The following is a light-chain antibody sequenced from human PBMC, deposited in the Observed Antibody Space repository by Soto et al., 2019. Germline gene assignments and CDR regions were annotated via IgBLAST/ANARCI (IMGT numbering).Light chain of an antibody. CDR1: QSVGRSS. CDR2: GAS. Sequence: EIVLTQSPGTLSLSPGARATLSCRASQSVGRSSLAWYQQRPGQAPRLLIYGASSRATGIPDRFSGSGSGTDFTLTISRLEPEDVAVYYCQQYGSSLRTFGQGTKVEIK. J-gene: IGKJ1*01. V-gene: IGKV3-20*01. CDR3: QQYGSSLRT.